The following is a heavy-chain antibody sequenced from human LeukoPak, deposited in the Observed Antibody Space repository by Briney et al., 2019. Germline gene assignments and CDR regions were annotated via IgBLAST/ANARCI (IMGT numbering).Heavy chain of an antibody. CDR1: GFTFNSYA. CDR3: ARGYCSSTSCYSTAIDY. CDR2: ISSNGGST. D-gene: IGHD2-2*01. Sequence: GGSLRLSCAASGFTFNSYAMHWVRQAPGKGLEYVSAISSNGGSTYYANSVKGRFTISKDDSKNTLYLQMGSLRAEDMAVYYCARGYCSSTSCYSTAIDYWGQGTLVTVSS. V-gene: IGHV3-64*01. J-gene: IGHJ4*02.